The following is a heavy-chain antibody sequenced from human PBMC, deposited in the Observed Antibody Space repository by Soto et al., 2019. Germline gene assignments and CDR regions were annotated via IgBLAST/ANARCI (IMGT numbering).Heavy chain of an antibody. CDR3: ARVRYGMDV. CDR1: GYSISIYY. V-gene: IGHV4-59*01. Sequence: SETLSLTCAVSGYSISIYYWSWIRQPPGKGLEWIGYIYYSGSTNYNPSLKSRVTISVDTSKNQFSLKLNSVTAADTAVYYCARVRYGMDVWGQGTTVTVS. J-gene: IGHJ6*02. CDR2: IYYSGST.